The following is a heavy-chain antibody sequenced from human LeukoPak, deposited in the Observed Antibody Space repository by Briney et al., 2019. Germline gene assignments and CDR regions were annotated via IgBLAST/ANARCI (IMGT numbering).Heavy chain of an antibody. J-gene: IGHJ6*03. Sequence: GGSLRLPCAASGFTFSSYAMSWVRQAPGKGLEWVSVISGSSGITYYADSVKGRFTISRDNSNNTLYLQMNSLRAEDTAVYYCAKGGGLYSYGNYCYMDVWGKGTTVTVSS. D-gene: IGHD5-18*01. V-gene: IGHV3-23*01. CDR3: AKGGGLYSYGNYCYMDV. CDR2: ISGSSGIT. CDR1: GFTFSSYA.